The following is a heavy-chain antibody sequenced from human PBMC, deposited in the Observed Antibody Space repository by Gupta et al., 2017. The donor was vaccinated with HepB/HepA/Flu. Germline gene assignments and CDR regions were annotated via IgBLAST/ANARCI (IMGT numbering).Heavy chain of an antibody. J-gene: IGHJ2*01. V-gene: IGHV4-34*01. CDR2: INHGGRK. CDR3: ARCAVRRDYYYPFSWACDL. CDR1: DESFSGYY. D-gene: IGHD3-22*01. Sequence: QVQLQQWGAGLLKPSETLSLTCTVYDESFSGYYWTWIRQPPGKGLEWIGEINHGGRKNYNPARKSRVTISIDTSKNQFSLNLSYVKEEDTAVYYCARCAVRRDYYYPFSWACDLWGRGTLVSVSS.